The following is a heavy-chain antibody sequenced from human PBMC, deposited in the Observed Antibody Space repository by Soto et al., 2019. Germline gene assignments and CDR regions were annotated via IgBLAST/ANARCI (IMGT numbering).Heavy chain of an antibody. CDR3: ARGGLALMDV. J-gene: IGHJ6*02. D-gene: IGHD3-16*01. CDR2: INAGNGNT. CDR1: GYSFTSYA. V-gene: IGHV1-3*01. Sequence: QVQLVQSGAEVKKPGASVKVSCKASGYSFTSYAMHWVRQAPGQRLEWMGWINAGNGNTKYSQRFQGRVTITRDTSASTAYMELSSLRSEDTVVYYCARGGLALMDVWGQGTTVTVSS.